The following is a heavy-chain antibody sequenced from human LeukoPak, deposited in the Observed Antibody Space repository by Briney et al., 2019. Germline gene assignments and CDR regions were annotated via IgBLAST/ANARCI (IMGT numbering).Heavy chain of an antibody. Sequence: AASVTVSCKTSGYSENFYGITWVRQVAGQGLEWMGWISAQHGQTEYAPNSQDRVTMTTDTYTNTAYMELRSLRSDDTAVYYCAGSLGYCTSNVCYLKYWGQGTLVTVSS. V-gene: IGHV1-18*01. J-gene: IGHJ4*02. CDR3: AGSLGYCTSNVCYLKY. D-gene: IGHD2-8*01. CDR1: GYSENFYG. CDR2: ISAQHGQT.